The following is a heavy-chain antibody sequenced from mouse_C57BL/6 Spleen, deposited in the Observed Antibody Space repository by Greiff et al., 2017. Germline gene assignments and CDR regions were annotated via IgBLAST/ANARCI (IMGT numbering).Heavy chain of an antibody. Sequence: VQLQQSGAELVRPGASVKLSCTASGFNIKDYYMHWVKQRPEQGLEWIGRIDPEDGDTEYAPKFQGKATMTADTSSTTAYLPLSSLTSEDTAVYYCTAPYYYGSSYRGDYWGQGTTLTVSS. CDR1: GFNIKDYY. CDR2: IDPEDGDT. D-gene: IGHD1-1*01. CDR3: TAPYYYGSSYRGDY. J-gene: IGHJ2*01. V-gene: IGHV14-1*01.